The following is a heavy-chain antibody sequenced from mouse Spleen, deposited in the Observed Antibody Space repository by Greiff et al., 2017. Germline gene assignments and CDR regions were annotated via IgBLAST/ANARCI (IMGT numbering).Heavy chain of an antibody. CDR2: IYPRSGNT. Sequence: VKLQESGAELARPGASVKLSCKASGYTFTSYGISWVKQRTGQGLEWIGEIYPRSGNTYYNEKFKGKATLTADKSSSTAYMELRSLTSEDSAVYFCARDYYGSSYEDYWGQGTSVTVSS. CDR3: ARDYYGSSYEDY. CDR1: GYTFTSYG. D-gene: IGHD1-1*01. V-gene: IGHV1-81*01. J-gene: IGHJ4*01.